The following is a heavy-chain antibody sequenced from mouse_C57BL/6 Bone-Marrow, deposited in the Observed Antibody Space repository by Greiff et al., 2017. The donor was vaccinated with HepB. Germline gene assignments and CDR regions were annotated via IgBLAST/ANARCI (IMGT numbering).Heavy chain of an antibody. CDR3: ASKNAMDY. CDR1: GYTFTSYG. J-gene: IGHJ4*01. CDR2: IYPRSGNT. Sequence: VMLVESGAELARPGASVKLSCKASGYTFTSYGISWVKQRTGQGLEWIGEIYPRSGNTYYNEKFKGKATLTADKSSSTAYMELRSLTSEDSAVYFCASKNAMDYWGQGTSVTVSS. V-gene: IGHV1-81*01.